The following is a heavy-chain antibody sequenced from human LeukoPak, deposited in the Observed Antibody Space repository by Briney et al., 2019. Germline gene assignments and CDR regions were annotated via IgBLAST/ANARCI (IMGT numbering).Heavy chain of an antibody. CDR2: IIPIFGTA. V-gene: IGHV1-69*13. CDR1: GGTFSSYA. J-gene: IGHJ4*02. CDR3: ARGSSYYDILTGFQRGRYYFDY. D-gene: IGHD3-9*01. Sequence: SVEVSCKASGGTFSSYAISWVRQAPGQGLEWMGGIIPIFGTANYAQKFQGRVTITADESTSTAYMELSSLRSEDTAVYYCARGSSYYDILTGFQRGRYYFDYWGQGTLVTVSS.